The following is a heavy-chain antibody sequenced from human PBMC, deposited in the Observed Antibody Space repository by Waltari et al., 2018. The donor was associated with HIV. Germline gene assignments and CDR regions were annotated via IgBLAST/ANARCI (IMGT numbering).Heavy chain of an antibody. J-gene: IGHJ3*02. CDR2: IWSDGYNK. V-gene: IGHV3-33*06. D-gene: IGHD3-16*01. Sequence: QVYLMEWGGGVVQPGGSLKLSCAASGFTFSSYGMHWVRQAPGKGLGWVAVIWSDGYNKFYADSVRGRFTFSRDNSKYTLSLQMNSLRAEDTALYYCVKERGPFNGFDIWGQGTMVTVSS. CDR3: VKERGPFNGFDI. CDR1: GFTFSSYG.